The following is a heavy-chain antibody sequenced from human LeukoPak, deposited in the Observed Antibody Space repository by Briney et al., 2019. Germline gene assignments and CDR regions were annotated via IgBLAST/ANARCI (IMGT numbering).Heavy chain of an antibody. CDR2: ISGSGGST. CDR1: GFTFSSYA. D-gene: IGHD3-10*01. J-gene: IGHJ5*02. V-gene: IGHV3-23*01. CDR3: AENPGLKGFESWFRP. Sequence: GGSLRLSCAASGFTFSSYAMSWVRQAPGKGLEWVSAISGSGGSTYYADSVKGRFTISRDNSKNTLYLQMNSLRAEEPAGYYRAENPGLKGFESWFRPWGQGTLVTVSS.